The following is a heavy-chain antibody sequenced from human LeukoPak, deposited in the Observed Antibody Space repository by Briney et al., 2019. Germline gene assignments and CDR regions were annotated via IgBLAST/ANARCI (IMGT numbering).Heavy chain of an antibody. Sequence: PGGSLRLSCAASGSTFSSYSINWVRQAPGKGLEWVSSITSSSYIYYADSVKGRFTISRDNAKNSLYLQMNSLRAEDTAVYYCARDYGDSIYYTYYGMDVWGQGTTVTVSS. V-gene: IGHV3-21*01. D-gene: IGHD4-17*01. J-gene: IGHJ6*02. CDR3: ARDYGDSIYYTYYGMDV. CDR1: GSTFSSYS. CDR2: ITSSSYI.